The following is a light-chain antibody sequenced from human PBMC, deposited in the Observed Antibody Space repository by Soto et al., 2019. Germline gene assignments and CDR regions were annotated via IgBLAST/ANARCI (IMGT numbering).Light chain of an antibody. CDR1: QSVSRN. CDR2: DAS. CDR3: QQYNNWPFT. V-gene: IGKV3-15*01. J-gene: IGKJ3*01. Sequence: EVVMTQSPATLSVSPGDSATLSCGASQSVSRNLAWYQQKPGQAPRLLIYDASTRATGVPARFRGSGSGTEFTLTISSLQSEDFAVYYCQQYNNWPFTFGPGTKVDIK.